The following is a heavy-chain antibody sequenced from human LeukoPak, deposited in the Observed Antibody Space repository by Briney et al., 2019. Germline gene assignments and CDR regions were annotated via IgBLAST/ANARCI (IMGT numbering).Heavy chain of an antibody. CDR3: AREASDSSSAYYYYYMDV. Sequence: GRSMRLSCAAYGFTFSSYGMHWDRQAPGNGLEWVAVIWYDGSNKYYADSVKGRFTISRDNSKNTLYLQMNSLRAEDTAVYYCAREASDSSSAYYYYYMDVWGKGTTVTVSS. CDR1: GFTFSSYG. CDR2: IWYDGSNK. J-gene: IGHJ6*03. D-gene: IGHD6-6*01. V-gene: IGHV3-33*01.